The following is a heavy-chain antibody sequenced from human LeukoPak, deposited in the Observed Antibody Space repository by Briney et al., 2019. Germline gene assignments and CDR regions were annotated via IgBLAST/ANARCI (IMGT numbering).Heavy chain of an antibody. Sequence: GGSLRLCCAASGFTFSSYNMNWVRQAPGKGLEWVSSISSGTSYIYYADSVKGRFTISRDNAKNSLYLQMNSLRAEDTAVYYCARDRSTIVRSFDYWGQGTLVTVSS. CDR1: GFTFSSYN. CDR3: ARDRSTIVRSFDY. J-gene: IGHJ4*02. V-gene: IGHV3-21*01. CDR2: ISSGTSYI. D-gene: IGHD1-26*01.